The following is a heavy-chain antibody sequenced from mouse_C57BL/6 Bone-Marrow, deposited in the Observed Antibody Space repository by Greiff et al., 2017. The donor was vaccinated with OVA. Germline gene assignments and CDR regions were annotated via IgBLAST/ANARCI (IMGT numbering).Heavy chain of an antibody. V-gene: IGHV1-50*01. CDR2: IDPSDSYT. D-gene: IGHD2-4*01. CDR1: GSPFPGSW. CDR3: ARRGDYAPFAY. J-gene: IGHJ3*01. Sequence: VKLQQSGAELVKPGASVKLSCKASGSPFPGSWMRGVKQRPGQGLGWIGEIDPSDSYTNYNQKFKGKATLTVDTSSSTAYMQLSSLTSEDSAVYYCARRGDYAPFAYWGQGTLVTVSA.